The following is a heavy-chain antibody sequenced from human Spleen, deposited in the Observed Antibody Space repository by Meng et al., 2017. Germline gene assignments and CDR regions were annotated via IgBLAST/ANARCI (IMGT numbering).Heavy chain of an antibody. J-gene: IGHJ4*02. D-gene: IGHD3-3*01. V-gene: IGHV3-74*01. CDR3: ARFGPYYDFWSGYDNDY. CDR1: GFTFSSYW. CDR2: INSDGSST. Sequence: GGSLRLSCAASGFTFSSYWMHWVRQAPGKGLVWVSRINSDGSSTSYADSVKGRFTISRDNAKNTLYLQMNSLRAEDTAVYYCARFGPYYDFWSGYDNDYWGQGTPVTVSS.